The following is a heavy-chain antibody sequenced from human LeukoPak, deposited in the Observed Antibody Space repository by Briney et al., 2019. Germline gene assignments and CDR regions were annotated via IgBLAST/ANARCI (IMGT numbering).Heavy chain of an antibody. V-gene: IGHV5-51*01. CDR2: IYPGDSDT. J-gene: IGHJ6*03. CDR1: GYSFTSYW. Sequence: HGESLKISCKGSGYSFTSYWIGWVRQMPGKGLGWMGIIYPGDSDTRYSPPFQGQVTLSPDKPLSTAYLQWSSLKPPDTAMFYCARRGEYWSSTSCYRYYFYMDVWGKGTTVTVSS. CDR3: ARRGEYWSSTSCYRYYFYMDV. D-gene: IGHD2-2*01.